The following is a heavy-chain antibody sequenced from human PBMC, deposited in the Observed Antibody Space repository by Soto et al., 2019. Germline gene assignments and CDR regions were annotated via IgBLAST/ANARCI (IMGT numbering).Heavy chain of an antibody. V-gene: IGHV3-66*01. J-gene: IGHJ4*02. CDR3: ARASRNYYDSSGYLYYFDY. CDR1: GVTVSSNY. Sequence: GGSLRLSCAASGVTVSSNYMSWVRQAPGKGLEWVSVIYSGGSTYYAGSVKGRFTISRDNSKNTLYLQMNSLRAEDTAVYYCARASRNYYDSSGYLYYFDYWGQGTLVTVSS. CDR2: IYSGGST. D-gene: IGHD3-22*01.